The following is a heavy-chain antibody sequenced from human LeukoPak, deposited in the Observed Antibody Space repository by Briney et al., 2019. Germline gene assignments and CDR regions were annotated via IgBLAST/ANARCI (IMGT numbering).Heavy chain of an antibody. Sequence: GGSLKLSCAASGFTFSGSPIHWVRQASGKGLEWVGRIRSKTGNYATAYTASVKGRFTISRDDSKNTSYPQMNSLKTEDTAMYYCTRLEAAADSDYWGQGTLVTVSS. V-gene: IGHV3-73*01. CDR3: TRLEAAADSDY. J-gene: IGHJ4*02. D-gene: IGHD6-13*01. CDR1: GFTFSGSP. CDR2: IRSKTGNYAT.